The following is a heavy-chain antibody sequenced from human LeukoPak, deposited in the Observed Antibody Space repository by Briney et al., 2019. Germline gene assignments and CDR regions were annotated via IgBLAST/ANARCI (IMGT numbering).Heavy chain of an antibody. CDR3: ARGGIAAAGTGDWFDP. V-gene: IGHV1-69*13. Sequence: SVKVSCKASGGTFSSYAISWVRQAPGQGLEWMGGIIPIFGTANYAQKFQGRVTITADESTSTAYMELSSPRSEDTAVYYCARGGIAAAGTGDWFDPWGQGTLVTVSS. CDR2: IIPIFGTA. J-gene: IGHJ5*02. D-gene: IGHD6-13*01. CDR1: GGTFSSYA.